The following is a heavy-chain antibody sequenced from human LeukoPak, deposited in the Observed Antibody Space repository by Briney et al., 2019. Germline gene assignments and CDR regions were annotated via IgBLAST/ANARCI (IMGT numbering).Heavy chain of an antibody. J-gene: IGHJ4*02. D-gene: IGHD3-22*01. CDR1: GYTFTSYG. CDR2: ISAYNGNT. V-gene: IGHV1-18*01. CDR3: ARDTDYCDSSGYYPVDY. Sequence: ASVKVSCKASGYTFTSYGISWVRQAPGQGLEWMGWISAYNGNTNYAQKLQGRVTMTTDTSTSTAYMELRSLRSDDTAVYYCARDTDYCDSSGYYPVDYWGQGTLVTVSS.